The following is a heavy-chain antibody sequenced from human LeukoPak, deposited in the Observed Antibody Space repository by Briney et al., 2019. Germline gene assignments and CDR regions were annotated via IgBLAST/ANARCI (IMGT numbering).Heavy chain of an antibody. CDR3: ARDGGSGYDYVGEN. CDR2: INWNGGST. Sequence: GGSLRLXCAASGFTFDDYGMSWVRQAPGKGLEWVSGINWNGGSTGYADSVKGRFTISRDNAKNSLYLQMNSLRAEDTALYYCARDGGSGYDYVGENWGQGTLVTVSS. J-gene: IGHJ4*02. CDR1: GFTFDDYG. D-gene: IGHD5-12*01. V-gene: IGHV3-20*04.